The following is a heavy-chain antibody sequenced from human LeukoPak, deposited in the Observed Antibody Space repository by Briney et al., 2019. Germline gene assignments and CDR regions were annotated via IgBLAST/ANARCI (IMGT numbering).Heavy chain of an antibody. CDR3: ARVGSEYSTLFDY. CDR1: GGSISSSSFY. J-gene: IGHJ4*02. V-gene: IGHV4-61*02. D-gene: IGHD6-6*01. CDR2: IYTSGGT. Sequence: SETLSLTCTVSGGSISSSSFYWSWIRQPAGKGLEWIGRIYTSGGTNYNPSLKSRVTISVDTSKNQFSLKLSSVTAADTAVYYCARVGSEYSTLFDYWGQGTLVTVSS.